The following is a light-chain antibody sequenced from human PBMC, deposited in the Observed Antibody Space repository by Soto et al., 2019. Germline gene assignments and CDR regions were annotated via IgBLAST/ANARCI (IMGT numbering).Light chain of an antibody. V-gene: IGLV2-14*03. J-gene: IGLJ2*01. CDR1: SRDVGSYNF. CDR3: SSYTSSSTRV. CDR2: DVT. Sequence: QSALTQPASVSGSPGQSITISCTGTSRDVGSYNFVSWYQQHPGKAPKLMIYDVTNRPSGVSNRFSGSKSGSTASLTISGLQAEDEADYYCSSYTSSSTRVFGGGTKLTVL.